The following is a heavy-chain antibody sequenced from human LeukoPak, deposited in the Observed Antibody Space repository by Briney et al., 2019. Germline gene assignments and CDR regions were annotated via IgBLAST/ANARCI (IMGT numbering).Heavy chain of an antibody. CDR3: ARDQRYYGSRIYYMDV. CDR1: GFTFSSYA. J-gene: IGHJ6*03. Sequence: PGGSLRLSCAASGFTFSSYAIHWVRQAPGKGLEWVALISYDGSNKYYADSVKGRFTISRDKSKNTLYLQMNSLRAEDTAVYYCARDQRYYGSRIYYMDVWGKGTTVTISS. D-gene: IGHD3-10*01. CDR2: ISYDGSNK. V-gene: IGHV3-30*14.